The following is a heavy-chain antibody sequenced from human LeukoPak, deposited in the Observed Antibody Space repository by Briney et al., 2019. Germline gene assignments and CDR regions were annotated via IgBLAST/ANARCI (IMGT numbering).Heavy chain of an antibody. V-gene: IGHV3-23*01. D-gene: IGHD3-10*01. CDR2: ISGSGGST. J-gene: IGHJ4*02. CDR3: AKARYYHGSEYYFDY. CDR1: GFTFSSYA. Sequence: PGGSLRLSCAASGFTFSSYAMSWVRQAPGKGLEWVSGISGSGGSTYYADSVKGRFTASRDNSRNTLHLQMNSLRAEDTAVYYCAKARYYHGSEYYFDYWGQGTLVTVSS.